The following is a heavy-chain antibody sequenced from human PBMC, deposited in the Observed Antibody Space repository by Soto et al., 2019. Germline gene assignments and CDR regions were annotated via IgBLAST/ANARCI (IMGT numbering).Heavy chain of an antibody. J-gene: IGHJ6*02. CDR2: IYYSGST. D-gene: IGHD6-13*01. CDR3: ASDSSSWAGSMDV. V-gene: IGHV4-39*01. Sequence: PSETLSLTCTVSGGSISSSSYYWGWIRQPPGKGLEWIGSIYYSGSTYYNPSLKSRVTISVDTSKNQFSLKLSSVTAADTAVYYCASDSSSWAGSMDVWGQGTTVTVSS. CDR1: GGSISSSSYY.